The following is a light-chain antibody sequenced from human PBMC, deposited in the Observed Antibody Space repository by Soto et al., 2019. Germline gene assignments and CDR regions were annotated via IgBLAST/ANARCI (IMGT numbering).Light chain of an antibody. CDR3: QQGYTTLWT. V-gene: IGKV1-39*01. CDR1: QSISNW. CDR2: AAS. J-gene: IGKJ1*01. Sequence: DIQMTQSPSTLSASVGDRVTITCRASQSISNWLAWYQQKPGKAPKVLISAASRLQSGVSSRFSGSGSGTHFALTISNLQPEDFATYYCQQGYTTLWTFGQGTKVELK.